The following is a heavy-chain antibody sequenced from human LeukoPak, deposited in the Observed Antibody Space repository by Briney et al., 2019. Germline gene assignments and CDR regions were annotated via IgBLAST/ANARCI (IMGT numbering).Heavy chain of an antibody. D-gene: IGHD1-26*01. V-gene: IGHV3-23*01. CDR2: ISGSGGST. Sequence: PGGSLRLSCAASGFTFSSYAMSWVRQAPGKGREWVSAISGSGGSTYADFVKGRFTISRDNSKNTLYLQMNSLRAEDTAVYYCATGGTYTGYWGQGTLVTASS. CDR3: ATGGTYTGY. J-gene: IGHJ4*02. CDR1: GFTFSSYA.